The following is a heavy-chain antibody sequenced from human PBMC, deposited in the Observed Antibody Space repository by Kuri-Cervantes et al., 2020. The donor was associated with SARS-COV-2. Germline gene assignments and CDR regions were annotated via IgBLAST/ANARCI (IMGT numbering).Heavy chain of an antibody. V-gene: IGHV4-34*01. Sequence: ESLKISCAVYGGSFSGYYWSWIRQPPGKGLEWIGEINHSGSTNYTPSLKSRVTISLDTSRNQFSLKLSSVTAADSAVYYCARSGYYSRGVTYYYMDVWDKGTTVTVSS. CDR1: GGSFSGYY. D-gene: IGHD3-22*01. J-gene: IGHJ6*03. CDR3: ARSGYYSRGVTYYYMDV. CDR2: INHSGST.